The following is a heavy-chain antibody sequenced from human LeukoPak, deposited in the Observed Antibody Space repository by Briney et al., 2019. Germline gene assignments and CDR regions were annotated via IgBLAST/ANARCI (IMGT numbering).Heavy chain of an antibody. CDR2: ISYDGGNE. CDR1: GFTFSSYA. V-gene: IGHV3-30-3*01. CDR3: ARETEAFDI. Sequence: PGRSLRLSCAASGFTFSSYAMHWVRQAPGKGLEWVAVISYDGGNEYYADSVKGRFTISRDNSKNTLHLQMNSLRVEDTAVYYCARETEAFDIRGQGTMVTVSS. J-gene: IGHJ3*02.